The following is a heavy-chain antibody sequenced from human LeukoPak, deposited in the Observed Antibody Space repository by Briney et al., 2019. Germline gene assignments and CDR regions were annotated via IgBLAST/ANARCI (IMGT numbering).Heavy chain of an antibody. J-gene: IGHJ5*02. D-gene: IGHD6-13*01. CDR1: GYTFTSYG. Sequence: ASVKVSCKASGYTFTSYGINWVRQAPGQGLEWMGWISAYNDNTNYAQKLQGRVTMTRDTSTSTIYMELSSLRSEDTAVYYCARDKTDSSTYSWFDPWGQGTLVTVSS. CDR2: ISAYNDNT. V-gene: IGHV1-18*01. CDR3: ARDKTDSSTYSWFDP.